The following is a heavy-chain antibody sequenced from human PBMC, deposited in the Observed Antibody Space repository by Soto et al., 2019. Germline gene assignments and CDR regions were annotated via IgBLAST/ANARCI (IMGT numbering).Heavy chain of an antibody. CDR1: GGSISSSSYY. Sequence: QLQLQESGPGLVKPSETLSLTCTVSGGSISSSSYYWGWIRQPPGKGLEWIGSIYYSGSTYYNPSLKSRVTIXXAXSXXQFSLTLSSVTAADTAVYYWARVIASATIGWYFDYWGQGTLVTVSS. D-gene: IGHD2-21*01. V-gene: IGHV4-39*01. CDR3: ARVIASATIGWYFDY. CDR2: IYYSGST. J-gene: IGHJ4*02.